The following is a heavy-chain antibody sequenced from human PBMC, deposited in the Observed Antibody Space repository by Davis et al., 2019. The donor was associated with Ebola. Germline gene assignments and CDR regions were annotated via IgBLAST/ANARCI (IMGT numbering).Heavy chain of an antibody. CDR2: IHYRGGI. Sequence: PSETLSLTCNVYGVSSSDYNWSWFRQPPGKGLEWIGEIHYRGGIKFNPSLRSRVTISIDTSKNQFSLKLSSVTAADTAVYYCAKHWGWAFDVWGQGAMVTVSS. CDR3: AKHWGWAFDV. J-gene: IGHJ3*01. CDR1: GVSSSDYN. V-gene: IGHV4-34*01. D-gene: IGHD7-27*01.